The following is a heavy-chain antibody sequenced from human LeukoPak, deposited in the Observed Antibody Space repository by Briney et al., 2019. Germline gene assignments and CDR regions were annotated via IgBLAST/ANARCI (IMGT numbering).Heavy chain of an antibody. J-gene: IGHJ3*01. Sequence: GGSLRLSCAASGFSFSSYHMRWIRQAPGKGLEWVSSVTTDSSHTNYADSVEGRFTLSRDNAKNSLYLQMNSLRAEDTAVYYCARETFYAFDFWGQGAMVTVSS. CDR2: VTTDSSHT. V-gene: IGHV3-11*06. D-gene: IGHD3-16*01. CDR1: GFSFSSYH. CDR3: ARETFYAFDF.